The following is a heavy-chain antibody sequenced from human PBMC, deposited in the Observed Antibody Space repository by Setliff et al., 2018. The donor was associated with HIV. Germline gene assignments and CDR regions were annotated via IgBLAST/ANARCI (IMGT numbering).Heavy chain of an antibody. CDR1: GDSLSSTGDH. V-gene: IGHV4-39*07. CDR2: VYSSGST. CDR3: ARDPHSYDTSGHYSGFYFDF. Sequence: PSETLSLTCTVSGDSLSSTGDHWGWIRQPPGRGLEWIGNVYSSGSTYYNPSLKSRVTISVDTSKNQFSLKMISVTAADTAVYYCARDPHSYDTSGHYSGFYFDFEGQGTRVTVS. J-gene: IGHJ4*02. D-gene: IGHD3-22*01.